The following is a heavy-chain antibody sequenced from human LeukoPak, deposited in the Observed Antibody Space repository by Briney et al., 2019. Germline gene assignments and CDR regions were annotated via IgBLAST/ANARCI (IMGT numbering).Heavy chain of an antibody. J-gene: IGHJ4*02. CDR1: GFTFSDYW. Sequence: PGGSLRLSCAASGFTFSDYWMHWVRQAPGKGLVWVSRVNRDGSSTSYADSVKGRFTISRDNAKNTLSLQMNSLRAEDTAVYYCARDRSISAAGDTYWGQGTLATVSS. CDR2: VNRDGSST. V-gene: IGHV3-74*01. D-gene: IGHD6-13*01. CDR3: ARDRSISAAGDTY.